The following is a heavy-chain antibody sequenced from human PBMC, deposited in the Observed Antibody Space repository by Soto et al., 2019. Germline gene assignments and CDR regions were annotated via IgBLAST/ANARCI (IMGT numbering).Heavy chain of an antibody. CDR3: ARYSGYKQPLDY. D-gene: IGHD5-12*01. CDR1: GFTFSSYG. Sequence: PGGSLRLSCAASGFTFSSYGMHWVRQAPGKGLEWVAVISYDGSNKYYADSVKGRFTISRDNSKNTLHLQMNSLRAEDTAVYYCARYSGYKQPLDYWGQGTLVTVSS. V-gene: IGHV3-30*03. J-gene: IGHJ4*02. CDR2: ISYDGSNK.